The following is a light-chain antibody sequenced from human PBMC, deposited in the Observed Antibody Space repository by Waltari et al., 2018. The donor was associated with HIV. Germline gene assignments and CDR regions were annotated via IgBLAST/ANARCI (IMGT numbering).Light chain of an antibody. Sequence: DIQMTPSPSSLSASVADRVTVTCRASQSISTFLNWYQQKPGKAPKLLIFGSSKLQDGVPSRFSGSGSGTDFTLTIGSLQSEDIATYYCQQSFNTPWTFGQGTKVEVK. CDR2: GSS. CDR1: QSISTF. CDR3: QQSFNTPWT. J-gene: IGKJ1*01. V-gene: IGKV1-39*01.